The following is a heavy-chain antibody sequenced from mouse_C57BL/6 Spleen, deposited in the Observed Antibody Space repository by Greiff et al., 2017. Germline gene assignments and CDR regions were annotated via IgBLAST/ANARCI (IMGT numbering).Heavy chain of an antibody. D-gene: IGHD1-1*01. CDR3: ARKVDWFAY. CDR2: ILPGSGST. V-gene: IGHV1-9*01. CDR1: GYTFTGYW. Sequence: VQLQQSGAELMKPGASVKLSCKATGYTFTGYWIEWVKQRPGHGLEWIGEILPGSGSTNYSEKFKGKATFTADTSSNTAYMQLSSLTTEDSAIYYCARKVDWFAYWGQGTLVTVSA. J-gene: IGHJ3*01.